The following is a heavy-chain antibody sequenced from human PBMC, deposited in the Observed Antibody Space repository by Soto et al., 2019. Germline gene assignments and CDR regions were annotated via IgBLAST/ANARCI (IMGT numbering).Heavy chain of an antibody. J-gene: IGHJ6*02. CDR1: GFTFSSHN. V-gene: IGHV3-21*01. CDR3: AGHDPMYSSSWPETDV. CDR2: ISSSGSYI. D-gene: IGHD6-13*01. Sequence: GGSLRLSCAASGFTFSSHNMNWVRQAPGKGLEWVSSISSSGSYIYYADSVKGRFTISRDNAKNSLYLQMNSLRAEDTAVYYCAGHDPMYSSSWPETDVWGQGTTVTVSS.